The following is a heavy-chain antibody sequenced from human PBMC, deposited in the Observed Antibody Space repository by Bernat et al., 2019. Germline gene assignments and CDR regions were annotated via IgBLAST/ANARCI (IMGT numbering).Heavy chain of an antibody. CDR1: GFTVSSNY. CDR2: IYSGGST. CDR3: ARVRAARYCSSTSCYRGYYYMDV. D-gene: IGHD2-2*01. J-gene: IGHJ6*03. V-gene: IGHV3-53*01. Sequence: EVQLVESGGGLIQPGGSLRLSCAASGFTVSSNYMSWVRQAPGKGLEWVSVIYSGGSTYYADSVKGRFTISRDNSKNTLYLQMNSLRAEDTAFYYCARVRAARYCSSTSCYRGYYYMDVWGKGTTVTVSS.